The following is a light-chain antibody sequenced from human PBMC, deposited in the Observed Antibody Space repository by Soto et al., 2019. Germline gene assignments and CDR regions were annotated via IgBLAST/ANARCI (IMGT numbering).Light chain of an antibody. J-gene: IGLJ1*01. V-gene: IGLV2-23*02. CDR1: SSDVGSYNL. CDR2: EVS. Sequence: QSALTQPASVSGSPGQSITISCTGTSSDVGSYNLVSWYQQHPGKAPKLIIFEVSKRPSGVSDRFSGSKSGNTASLTISGLQAEDAADFYCCSYATSSYVFGTGTKLTVL. CDR3: CSYATSSYV.